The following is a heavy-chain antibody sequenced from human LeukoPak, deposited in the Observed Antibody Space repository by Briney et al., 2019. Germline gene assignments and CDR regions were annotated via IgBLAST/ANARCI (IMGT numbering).Heavy chain of an antibody. V-gene: IGHV4-38-2*02. D-gene: IGHD3-22*01. CDR2: IYHSGRT. J-gene: IGHJ4*02. CDR3: ARVMDYYDGTGYPPPAAADY. CDR1: GYSISSGYY. Sequence: SETLSLTCTVSGYSISSGYYWGWIRQPPGKGLEWIGSIYHSGRTYYNPSLKSRVTISVDTSKNQFSLKLSSVTAADTAVYYCARVMDYYDGTGYPPPAAADYWGQGTLVTVSS.